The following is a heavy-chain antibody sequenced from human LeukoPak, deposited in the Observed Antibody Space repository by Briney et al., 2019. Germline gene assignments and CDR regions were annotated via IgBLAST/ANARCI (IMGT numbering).Heavy chain of an antibody. CDR3: AKSWNLYYFDY. D-gene: IGHD1-1*01. CDR2: ISGGGGTT. J-gene: IGHJ4*02. Sequence: GGSLILSCVVSGFTFSTYAMSWVRQAPGKGLEWVSTISGGGGTTYYADSLKGRFTISRDSSKNTLYLQMNSLRAEDTAVYYCAKSWNLYYFDYWGQGTLVTVSS. V-gene: IGHV3-23*01. CDR1: GFTFSTYA.